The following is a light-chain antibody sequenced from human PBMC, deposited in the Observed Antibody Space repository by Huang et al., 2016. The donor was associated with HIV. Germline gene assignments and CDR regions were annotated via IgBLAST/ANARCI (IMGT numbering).Light chain of an antibody. CDR2: SVS. CDR3: QQYYNWPWT. V-gene: IGKV3-15*01. CDR1: QYVGTS. Sequence: EIVVTQSPATLSVSPGEGATLSCRASQYVGTSLAWYQQKPGQSPRLVIHSVSTRATGFPARFSGSGSRTEFTRTITSLQSEDCALYYCQQYYNWPWTFGLGTKVEI. J-gene: IGKJ1*01.